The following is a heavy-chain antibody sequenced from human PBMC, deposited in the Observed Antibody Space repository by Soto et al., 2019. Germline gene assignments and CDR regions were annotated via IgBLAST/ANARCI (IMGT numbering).Heavy chain of an antibody. V-gene: IGHV3-15*07. CDR2: IKSDTAGGTT. Sequence: GGSLRLSCAVSGLTLTKVWMNWVRQAPGKGPEWVGLIKSDTAGGTTNYAAPVKGRFTISRDDSQNTLYLQMNSPKSEDTAVYYCSHGYYQYFESWGQGTLVTVSS. J-gene: IGHJ4*02. CDR1: GLTLTKVW. CDR3: SHGYYQYFES. D-gene: IGHD3-22*01.